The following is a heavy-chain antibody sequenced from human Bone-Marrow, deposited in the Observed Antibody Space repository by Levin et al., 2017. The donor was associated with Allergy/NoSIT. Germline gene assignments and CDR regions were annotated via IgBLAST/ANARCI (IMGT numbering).Heavy chain of an antibody. V-gene: IGHV3-23*01. CDR1: RIIFANYA. J-gene: IGHJ4*02. D-gene: IGHD5-12*01. CDR3: AESKMDFAGATESFDY. CDR2: ISGSARDT. Sequence: GGSLRLSCTSSRIIFANYAMSWVRQAPGKGLEWVSGISGSARDTYYADSVKGRFTISRDNSQNRLFLEMKRLGAEDSAVYYCAESKMDFAGATESFDYWGQGTLVNVSS.